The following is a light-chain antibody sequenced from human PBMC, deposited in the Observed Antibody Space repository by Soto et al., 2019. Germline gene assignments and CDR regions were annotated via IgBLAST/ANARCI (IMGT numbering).Light chain of an antibody. Sequence: DIQMTQSPSSVSAFVGDRITITCRARQGISNCLALYQQKPGRAPSLVIHPAFSLQSGVPSRFSGSGYGTDFTLTISSLQPEDFATYFWQQAKSLPVTFGPGTKVDIK. CDR3: QQAKSLPVT. V-gene: IGKV1-12*01. CDR1: QGISNC. CDR2: PAF. J-gene: IGKJ3*01.